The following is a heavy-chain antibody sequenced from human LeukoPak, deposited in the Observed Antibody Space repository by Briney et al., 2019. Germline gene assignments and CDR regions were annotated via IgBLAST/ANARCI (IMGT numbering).Heavy chain of an antibody. D-gene: IGHD3-22*01. V-gene: IGHV4-59*08. J-gene: IGHJ3*02. CDR2: IYYIGST. CDR3: ARHFTYDYDSSGYPRDAFHI. Sequence: SETLSLTCTVSGGSISGYYWSWIRQSPGKGLVWIGYIYYIGSTNYNPSLKSRVTISTDMSKNQFSLKLSSVTAADAALYYCARHFTYDYDSSGYPRDAFHICGQGTMVTVSS. CDR1: GGSISGYY.